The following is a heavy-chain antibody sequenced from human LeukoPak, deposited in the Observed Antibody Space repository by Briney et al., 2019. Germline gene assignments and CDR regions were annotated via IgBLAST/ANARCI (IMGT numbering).Heavy chain of an antibody. CDR3: TKSGRLGSWYDY. V-gene: IGHV4-59*04. J-gene: IGHJ4*02. CDR1: GASVSSYY. CDR2: VYYSGST. D-gene: IGHD1-26*01. Sequence: SETLSLTCTVSGASVSSYYWSWIRQPPGKGLEWIGSVYYSGSTYYNPSLKSRVTISLDTSKNQFSLKLSSVTAADTAIYYCTKSGRLGSWYDYWGQGTLVTVSS.